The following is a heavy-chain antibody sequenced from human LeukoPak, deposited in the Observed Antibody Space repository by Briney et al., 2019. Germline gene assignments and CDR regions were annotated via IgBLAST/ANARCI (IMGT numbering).Heavy chain of an antibody. Sequence: ASVKVSCKASGYTFTSYGISWVRQAPGQGLEWMGWISAYTGNTNYAQKLQGRVTMTTDTSTSTAYMELRSLRSDDTAVYYCARVLAVAGTSAAFDIWGQGTMVTVSS. D-gene: IGHD6-19*01. J-gene: IGHJ3*02. CDR3: ARVLAVAGTSAAFDI. CDR2: ISAYTGNT. CDR1: GYTFTSYG. V-gene: IGHV1-18*01.